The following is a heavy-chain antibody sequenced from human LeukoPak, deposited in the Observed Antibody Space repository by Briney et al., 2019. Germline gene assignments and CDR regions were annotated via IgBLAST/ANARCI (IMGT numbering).Heavy chain of an antibody. CDR2: INPNSGGT. J-gene: IGHJ4*02. CDR1: GYTFTGYY. Sequence: ASVKVSCKASGYTFTGYYMHWVRQAPGQGLEWMGWINPNSGGTNYAQKFQGRVTMTRDTSISTAYMELSSLRSEDTAVYYCARGRGWRFLEWLYLDYLGQGTLVTVSS. D-gene: IGHD3-3*01. V-gene: IGHV1-2*02. CDR3: ARGRGWRFLEWLYLDY.